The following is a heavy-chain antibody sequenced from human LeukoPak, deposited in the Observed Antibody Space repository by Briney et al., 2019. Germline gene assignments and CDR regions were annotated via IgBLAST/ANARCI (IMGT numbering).Heavy chain of an antibody. D-gene: IGHD2-2*01. CDR3: ARTGGSSYAPFRFDY. Sequence: ASVKVSCKASGYTFTGHYMHWVRQAPGQGLEWMGWINPNSGGTNYAQKFQGRVTMTRDTSISTAYMELSRLRSDDTAVYYCARTGGSSYAPFRFDYWGQGTLVTVSS. CDR1: GYTFTGHY. V-gene: IGHV1-2*02. CDR2: INPNSGGT. J-gene: IGHJ4*02.